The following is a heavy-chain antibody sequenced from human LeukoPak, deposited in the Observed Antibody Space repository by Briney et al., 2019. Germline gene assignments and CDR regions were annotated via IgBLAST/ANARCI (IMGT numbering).Heavy chain of an antibody. Sequence: GGSLRLSCAASGFTFDDYAMHWVRQAPGKGLEWVSGISWHSGNIGYADSVKGRFTISRDNSKNTLYLQMNSLRAEDTAVYYCARGASTPQHWGQGTLVTVSS. CDR1: GFTFDDYA. J-gene: IGHJ1*01. CDR2: ISWHSGNI. D-gene: IGHD2-21*01. V-gene: IGHV3-9*01. CDR3: ARGASTPQH.